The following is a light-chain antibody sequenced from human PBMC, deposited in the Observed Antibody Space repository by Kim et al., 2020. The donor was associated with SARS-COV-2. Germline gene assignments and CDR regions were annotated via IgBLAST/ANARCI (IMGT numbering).Light chain of an antibody. Sequence: EIVLTQSPGTLSLSPGERATLSCRASQSVTYSYLAWYQQKPGQTPRLLIFGATTRAIDIPDRFSGSGSGTDFTLTISRLEPEDFAVYYCQQYGTSPLTFGGGTKVDIK. V-gene: IGKV3-20*01. CDR2: GAT. CDR3: QQYGTSPLT. J-gene: IGKJ4*01. CDR1: QSVTYSY.